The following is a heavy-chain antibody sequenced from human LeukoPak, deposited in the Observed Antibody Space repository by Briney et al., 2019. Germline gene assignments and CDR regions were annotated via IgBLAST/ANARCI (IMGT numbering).Heavy chain of an antibody. D-gene: IGHD1-26*01. CDR3: ARDTTPYSGSYYSNAFDI. J-gene: IGHJ3*02. CDR2: INAGNGNT. Sequence: ASVKVSCKASGYTFTSYAMHWVRQAPGQRLEWMGWINAGNGNTKYSQKFQGRVTITRDTSASTAYMELSSLRSEDTAVYYCARDTTPYSGSYYSNAFDIWGQGTMVTVSS. CDR1: GYTFTSYA. V-gene: IGHV1-3*01.